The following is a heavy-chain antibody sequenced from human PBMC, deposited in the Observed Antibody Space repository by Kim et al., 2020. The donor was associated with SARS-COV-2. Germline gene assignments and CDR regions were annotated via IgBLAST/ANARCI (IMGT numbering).Heavy chain of an antibody. CDR3: RVFVVVLGTDY. CDR2: ISSNGGST. V-gene: IGHV3-64D*06. Sequence: GGSLRLSCSASGFTFSSYAMHWVRQAPGKGLEYVSAISSNGGSTYYADSVKGRFTISRDNSKNTLYLQMSSLRAEDTAVYYCRVFVVVLGTDYWGQGTLVTVSS. CDR1: GFTFSSYA. D-gene: IGHD2-21*01. J-gene: IGHJ4*02.